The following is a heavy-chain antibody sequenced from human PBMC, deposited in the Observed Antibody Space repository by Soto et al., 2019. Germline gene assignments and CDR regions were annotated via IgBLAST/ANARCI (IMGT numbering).Heavy chain of an antibody. D-gene: IGHD3-16*02. CDR1: GYTFTSYG. CDR3: ARDPRGYVWGSYRQVPVNFDY. CDR2: ISAYNGNT. Sequence: ASVKVSCKASGYTFTSYGISWVRQAPGQGLEWMGWISAYNGNTNYAQKLQGRVTMTTDTSTSTAYMELRSLRSDDTAVYYCARDPRGYVWGSYRQVPVNFDYWGQGTLVTVSS. V-gene: IGHV1-18*01. J-gene: IGHJ4*02.